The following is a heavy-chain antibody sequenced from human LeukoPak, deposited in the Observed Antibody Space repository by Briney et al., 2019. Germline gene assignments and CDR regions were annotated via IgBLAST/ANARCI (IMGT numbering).Heavy chain of an antibody. Sequence: SETLSLTCTVSGGSISSSSYYWGWLRRPPGKGLEWIGSIYYSGSTYYNPSLKSRVTISVDTSKNQFSLKLSSVTAADTAVYYCARGVVPAANFDYWGQGTLVTVSS. CDR1: GGSISSSSYY. V-gene: IGHV4-39*01. CDR3: ARGVVPAANFDY. J-gene: IGHJ4*02. D-gene: IGHD2-2*01. CDR2: IYYSGST.